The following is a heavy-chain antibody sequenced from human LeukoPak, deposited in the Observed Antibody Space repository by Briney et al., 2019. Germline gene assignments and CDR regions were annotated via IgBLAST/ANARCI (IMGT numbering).Heavy chain of an antibody. V-gene: IGHV4-4*09. CDR1: GGSINSFF. CDR3: ARQTPGMTDYDFWSGPALGYYYMDV. J-gene: IGHJ6*03. D-gene: IGHD3-3*01. Sequence: SETLSLTCTVSGGSINSFFWNWVRQPPGKGLEWIGYIYTSGSTNYNPSLKSRVTISVDTSKNQFSLKLSSVTAADTAVYYCARQTPGMTDYDFWSGPALGYYYMDVWGKGTTVTVSS. CDR2: IYTSGST.